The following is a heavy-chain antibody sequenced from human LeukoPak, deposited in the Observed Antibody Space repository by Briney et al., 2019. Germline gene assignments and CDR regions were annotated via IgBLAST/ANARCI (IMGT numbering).Heavy chain of an antibody. D-gene: IGHD3-3*01. CDR1: GGSISSGGYS. CDR2: IYYSGST. J-gene: IGHJ6*02. Sequence: SETLSLTCAVSGGSISSGGYSWSWIRQPPGKGLEWIGYIYYSGSTNYNPSLKSRVTISVDTSKNQFSLKLSSVTAADTAVYYCARGEGSGGPYYYYYGMDVWGQGTTVTVSS. CDR3: ARGEGSGGPYYYYYGMDV. V-gene: IGHV4-61*08.